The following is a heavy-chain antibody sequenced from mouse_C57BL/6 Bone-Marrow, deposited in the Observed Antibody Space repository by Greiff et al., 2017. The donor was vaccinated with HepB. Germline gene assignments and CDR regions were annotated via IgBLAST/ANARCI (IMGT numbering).Heavy chain of an antibody. V-gene: IGHV1-69*01. CDR1: GYTFTSYW. Sequence: VQLKQPGAELVMPGASVKLSCKASGYTFTSYWMHWVKQRPGQGLEWIGEIDPSDSYTNYNQKFKGKSTLTVDKSSSTAYMQLSSLTSEDSAVYYCARLGLRQEDYWGQGTTLTVSS. CDR3: ARLGLRQEDY. D-gene: IGHD1-2*01. J-gene: IGHJ2*01. CDR2: IDPSDSYT.